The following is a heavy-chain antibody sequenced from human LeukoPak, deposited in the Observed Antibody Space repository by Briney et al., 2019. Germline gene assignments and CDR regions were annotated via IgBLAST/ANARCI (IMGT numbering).Heavy chain of an antibody. D-gene: IGHD3-10*01. CDR1: GYTFTGYY. CDR2: INPNSGGT. Sequence: GASVKVSCKASGYTFTGYYMHWVRQAPGQGLEWMGWINPNSGGTNYAQKFQGRVTMTRDTSISTAYMELSSLRSEDTAVYYCARFSNYYGSGSYYPIYYMDVWGKGTTVTISS. CDR3: ARFSNYYGSGSYYPIYYMDV. J-gene: IGHJ6*03. V-gene: IGHV1-2*02.